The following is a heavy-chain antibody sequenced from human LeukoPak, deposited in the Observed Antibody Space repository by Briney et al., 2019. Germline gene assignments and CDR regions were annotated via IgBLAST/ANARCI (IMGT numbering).Heavy chain of an antibody. CDR1: AFTFSSYA. J-gene: IGHJ4*02. CDR3: ARKKGQVACDYVWGSFCDY. V-gene: IGHV3-23*01. CDR2: ISGSGGST. Sequence: QSGPSLTLSCAPSAFTFSSYAMSWVRRPPGKGLGGVSAISGSGGSTYYADSGEERFTIPRDNSKNSLYLQMNSLRAEDTAVYYCARKKGQVACDYVWGSFCDYWGQGTLVTVSS. D-gene: IGHD3-16*01.